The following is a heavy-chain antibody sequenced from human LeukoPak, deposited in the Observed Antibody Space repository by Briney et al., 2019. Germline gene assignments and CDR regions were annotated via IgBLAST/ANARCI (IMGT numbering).Heavy chain of an antibody. CDR2: IKSKTDGGTT. CDR1: GFTFSNAW. Sequence: GGPLRLSCAASGFTFSNAWMSWVRQAPGKGLEWVGRIKSKTDGGTTDYAAPVKGRFTISRDDSKNTLYLQMNSLKTEDTAVYYCTTDYGGNFPFDYWGQGTLVTVSS. V-gene: IGHV3-15*01. D-gene: IGHD4-23*01. CDR3: TTDYGGNFPFDY. J-gene: IGHJ4*02.